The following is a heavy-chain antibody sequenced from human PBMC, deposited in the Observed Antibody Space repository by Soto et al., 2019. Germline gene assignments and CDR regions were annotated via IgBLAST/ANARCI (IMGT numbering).Heavy chain of an antibody. CDR3: ARGDDY. CDR2: INPRGRT. Sequence: QVQLPQWGAGLLKPSETLSLTCAVYGGSFTGYYWSWIRQPPGKGLEWIGEINPRGRTNYNPSLKSRATISVDTSKNQLSLNLNSVTAADTAVYYCARGDDYWSQGTLVTVSS. V-gene: IGHV4-34*01. CDR1: GGSFTGYY. J-gene: IGHJ4*02.